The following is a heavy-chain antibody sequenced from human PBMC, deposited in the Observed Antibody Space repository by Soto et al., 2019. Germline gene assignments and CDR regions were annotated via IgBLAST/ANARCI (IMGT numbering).Heavy chain of an antibody. CDR3: ARIPFYYDILTGYNSVAFDI. Sequence: SETLSLTCAVSGGSISSSNWWSWVRQPPGKGLEWIGEIYHSGSTNYNPSLKSRVTISVDKSKNQFSLKLSSVTAADTAVYYCARIPFYYDILTGYNSVAFDIWGQGTMVT. D-gene: IGHD3-9*01. V-gene: IGHV4-4*02. CDR2: IYHSGST. CDR1: GGSISSSNW. J-gene: IGHJ3*02.